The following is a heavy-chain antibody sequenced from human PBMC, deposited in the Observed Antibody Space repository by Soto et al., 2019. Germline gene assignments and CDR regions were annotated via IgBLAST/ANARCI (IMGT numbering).Heavy chain of an antibody. D-gene: IGHD6-19*01. CDR1: GYTLTELS. V-gene: IGHV1-24*01. CDR3: ATVAEGPLGMDV. Sequence: ASVKVSCKVSGYTLTELSMHWVRQAPGKGLEWMGGFDPEDGETIYAQKFQGRVTMTEDTSTDTAYMELSSLRSEDTAVYYCATVAEGPLGMDVWGQGTTVTVSS. CDR2: FDPEDGET. J-gene: IGHJ6*02.